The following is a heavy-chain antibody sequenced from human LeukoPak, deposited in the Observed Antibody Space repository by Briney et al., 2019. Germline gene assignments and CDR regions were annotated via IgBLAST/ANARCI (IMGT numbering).Heavy chain of an antibody. Sequence: RAGGSLRLSCAASGFTFSTYAMGWVRQAPGKGLEWVSAVSGSGGTTHYADSVKGRFTISRDNSENTLSLQMKSLRDEDTAVYYCAKEFYFATAVWGQGTTVTVSS. CDR3: AKEFYFATAV. CDR2: VSGSGGTT. CDR1: GFTFSTYA. J-gene: IGHJ6*02. D-gene: IGHD2-15*01. V-gene: IGHV3-23*01.